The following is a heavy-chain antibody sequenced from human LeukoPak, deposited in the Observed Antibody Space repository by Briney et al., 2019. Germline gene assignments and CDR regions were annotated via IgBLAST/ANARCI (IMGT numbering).Heavy chain of an antibody. V-gene: IGHV3-7*01. J-gene: IGHJ4*02. Sequence: PGGSLRLSCAASGFTFSSYWMSWVRQAPGKGLEWVANIKQDGSEKYYVDSVKGRFTISRDNAKNSLYLQMNSLRAEDTAVYYCARDHMDGSYYPNYWGQGTLVTVSS. D-gene: IGHD1-26*01. CDR3: ARDHMDGSYYPNY. CDR1: GFTFSSYW. CDR2: IKQDGSEK.